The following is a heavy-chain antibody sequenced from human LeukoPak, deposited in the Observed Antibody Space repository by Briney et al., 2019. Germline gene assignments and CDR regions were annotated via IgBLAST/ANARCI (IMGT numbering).Heavy chain of an antibody. CDR1: GFTFSSYA. CDR2: ISYDGSNK. Sequence: GRSLRLSCAASGFTFSSYAMRWVRQAPGKGLEWVAVISYDGSNKYYADSVKGRFTISRDNSKNTLYLQMNSLRAEDTAVYYCARASKVATEFDYWGQGTLVTVSS. J-gene: IGHJ4*02. V-gene: IGHV3-30*04. D-gene: IGHD5-12*01. CDR3: ARASKVATEFDY.